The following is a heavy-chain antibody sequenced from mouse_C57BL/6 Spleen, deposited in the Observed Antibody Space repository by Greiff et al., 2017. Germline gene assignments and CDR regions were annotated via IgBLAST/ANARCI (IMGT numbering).Heavy chain of an antibody. CDR2: IYPGSGNT. CDR1: GYTFTDYY. V-gene: IGHV1-76*01. J-gene: IGHJ2*01. D-gene: IGHD2-5*01. Sequence: QVQLQQSGAELVRPGASVKLSCKASGYTFTDYYINWVKQRPGQGLEWIARIYPGSGNTYYNEKFKGKATLTAEKSSSTAYMQLSSLTSEDSAVYFCATAYYSNYAYFDYWGQGTTLTVSS. CDR3: ATAYYSNYAYFDY.